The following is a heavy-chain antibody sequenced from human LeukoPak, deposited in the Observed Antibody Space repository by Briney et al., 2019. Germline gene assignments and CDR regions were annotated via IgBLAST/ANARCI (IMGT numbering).Heavy chain of an antibody. Sequence: PSETLYLTCTVSGGSISSSSYYWGWIRQPPGKGLEWIGSIYYSGSTYYNPSLKSRVTISVDTSKNQFSLKLSSVTAADTAVYYCASLVGAMTYYFDYWGQGTLVTVSS. CDR3: ASLVGAMTYYFDY. D-gene: IGHD1-26*01. CDR1: GGSISSSSYY. J-gene: IGHJ4*02. V-gene: IGHV4-39*01. CDR2: IYYSGST.